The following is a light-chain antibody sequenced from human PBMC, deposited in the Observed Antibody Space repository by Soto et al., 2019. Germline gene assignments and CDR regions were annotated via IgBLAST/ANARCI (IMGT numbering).Light chain of an antibody. CDR3: QQSHSTPIS. J-gene: IGKJ5*01. CDR2: GAS. CDR1: QSISSY. Sequence: DIQMTQSPSSLSASVGDRVTITCRASQSISSYLNWYQHKPGKAPKLLIYGASSFQSGVPSRFSGSGSGTDFTLTISTLQPEDFATYYCQQSHSTPISFGQGTRLE. V-gene: IGKV1-39*01.